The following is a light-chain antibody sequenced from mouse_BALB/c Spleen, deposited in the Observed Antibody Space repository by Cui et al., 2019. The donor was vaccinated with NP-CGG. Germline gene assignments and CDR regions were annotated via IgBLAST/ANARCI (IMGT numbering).Light chain of an antibody. CDR2: GTN. CDR1: TVAVTTSNY. J-gene: IGLJ1*01. CDR3: ALWYSNHWV. V-gene: IGLV1*01. Sequence: QAVVTQESALTTSPGETVTLTCRSSTVAVTTSNYANGVQEKPDHLFTVLIGGTNNRVPGVPARFSGSLNGDKAALTITGAQTEDEAIYFCALWYSNHWVFGGGTKLTVL.